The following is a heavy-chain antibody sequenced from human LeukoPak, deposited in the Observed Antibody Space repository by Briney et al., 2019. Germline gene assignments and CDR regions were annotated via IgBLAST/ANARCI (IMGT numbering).Heavy chain of an antibody. Sequence: GGSLRLSCAASGLTFSSHWMHWVRQAPGKGLVWVSRIASDGSSTTYADSVKGRFSISRDNAKNTLYLQMNNLRVEDTAVCYCARGRPHGNDYWGQGTLVTVSS. D-gene: IGHD4-23*01. CDR2: IASDGSST. CDR3: ARGRPHGNDY. CDR1: GLTFSSHW. V-gene: IGHV3-74*01. J-gene: IGHJ4*02.